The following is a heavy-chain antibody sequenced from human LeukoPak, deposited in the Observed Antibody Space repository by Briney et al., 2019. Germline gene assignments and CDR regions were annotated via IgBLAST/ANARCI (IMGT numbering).Heavy chain of an antibody. CDR3: ARGAYGSEGKASFDP. CDR2: IYYSGST. CDR1: GGSIRSYF. V-gene: IGHV4-59*12. Sequence: PSETLSLTCTVSGGSIRSYFWSWIRQPPGKGLEWIGYIYYSGSTKYNPSLKSRVTMSVDTSKKQFSLNLTSVTAADTAVYYCARGAYGSEGKASFDPWGQGTLVTVSS. D-gene: IGHD3-10*01. J-gene: IGHJ5*02.